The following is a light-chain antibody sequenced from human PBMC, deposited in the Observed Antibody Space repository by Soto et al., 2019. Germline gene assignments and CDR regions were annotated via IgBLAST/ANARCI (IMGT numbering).Light chain of an antibody. CDR3: QQRSNLIT. CDR1: QSVSGSY. CDR2: DAS. Sequence: EIVMTQSPATLSVKPGERATLSCRASQSVSGSYLAWYQQKPGQAPRLLIYDASNRATGIPARFGGSGSGTDFTLTISSLEPEDFAIYYCQQRSNLITFGQGTRLEIK. V-gene: IGKV3D-20*02. J-gene: IGKJ5*01.